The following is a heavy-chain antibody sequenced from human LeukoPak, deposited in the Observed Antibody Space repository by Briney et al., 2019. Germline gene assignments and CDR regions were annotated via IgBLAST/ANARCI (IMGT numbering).Heavy chain of an antibody. J-gene: IGHJ4*01. CDR1: GGSISTYY. CDR3: AGRGLATGWTFDY. Sequence: PSETLSLTCSFSGGSISTYYWSWIRQPAGKGLEWIAQIHTSGRTDFNPSLKSRVSISMDTPNNQFSLMINSVTAADTAIYYCAGRGLATGWTFDYWGHGTQVTVSS. D-gene: IGHD6-19*01. CDR2: IHTSGRT. V-gene: IGHV4-4*07.